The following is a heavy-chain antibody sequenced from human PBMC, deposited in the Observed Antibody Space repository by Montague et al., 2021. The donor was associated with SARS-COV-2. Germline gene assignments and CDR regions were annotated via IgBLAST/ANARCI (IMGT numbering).Heavy chain of an antibody. D-gene: IGHD6-13*01. J-gene: IGHJ4*02. Sequence: SETLSLTCTVSGGSISSYYWSWIRQPPGKGLEWIGYIYYSGSTNYSPSLKSRATISVDTSKNQFSLKLSSVTAADTAVYYCARGTAAGTNFDCWGQGTLVTVSS. CDR3: ARGTAAGTNFDC. CDR1: GGSISSYY. CDR2: IYYSGST. V-gene: IGHV4-59*01.